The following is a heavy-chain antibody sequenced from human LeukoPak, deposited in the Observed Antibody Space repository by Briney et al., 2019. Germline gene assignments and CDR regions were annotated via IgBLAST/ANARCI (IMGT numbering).Heavy chain of an antibody. J-gene: IGHJ4*02. CDR2: IYDSGTT. V-gene: IGHV4-59*01. D-gene: IGHD5-18*01. CDR1: GVSISSYY. Sequence: SETLSLTCTVSGVSISSYYWSCIRQTRGKGLEWMGYIYDSGTTNHNPSLKSRVTISVDTSKNQFSLKLSSVTAADTAVYYCAGRYRSRLDFWGQGTLVTVSS. CDR3: AGRYRSRLDF.